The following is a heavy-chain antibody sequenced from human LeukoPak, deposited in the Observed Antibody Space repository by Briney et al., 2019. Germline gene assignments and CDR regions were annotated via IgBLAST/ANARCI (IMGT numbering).Heavy chain of an antibody. CDR2: INHGGST. D-gene: IGHD2-15*01. J-gene: IGHJ4*02. CDR3: ARGPHCSGGSCYSPAFDY. CDR1: GGSFSGYY. Sequence: PSETLSLTCAVYGGSFSGYYWSWICQSPGKGLEWIGEINHGGSTNYNPSLKSRVTMSVDTSKNQVSLKVTSVTAADTAVYYCARGPHCSGGSCYSPAFDYWGQGTLVTVSS. V-gene: IGHV4-34*01.